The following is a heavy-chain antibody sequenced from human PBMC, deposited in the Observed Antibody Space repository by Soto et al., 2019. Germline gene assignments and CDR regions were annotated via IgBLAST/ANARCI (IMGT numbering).Heavy chain of an antibody. CDR3: ARDQLRPGILYSLGVLLPEYGL. V-gene: IGHV3-23*01. J-gene: IGHJ4*02. CDR2: IRVSGNNA. CDR1: GFAFSTFA. Sequence: GGSLRLSCAASGFAFSTFAMTWVRQAPGKGLEWVAAIRVSGNNAYYADSVKGRFTISRDNSQNSVFLQMSSLRADDTAVYYCARDQLRPGILYSLGVLLPEYGLWGQGTLVTVSS. D-gene: IGHD3-22*01.